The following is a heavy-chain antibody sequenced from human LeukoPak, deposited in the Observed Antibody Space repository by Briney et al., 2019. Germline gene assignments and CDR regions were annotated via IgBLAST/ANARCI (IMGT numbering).Heavy chain of an antibody. CDR1: GGSFSGYY. J-gene: IGHJ5*02. CDR2: INHSGST. V-gene: IGHV4-34*01. Sequence: SETLSLTCAVYGGSFSGYYWSWIRQPPGKGLEWIGEINHSGSTNYNPSLKSRVTISVDTSKNQFFLKLSSVTAADTAVYYCARARQDIVVVVAATNLHRGWFDPWGQGTLVTVSS. CDR3: ARARQDIVVVVAATNLHRGWFDP. D-gene: IGHD2-15*01.